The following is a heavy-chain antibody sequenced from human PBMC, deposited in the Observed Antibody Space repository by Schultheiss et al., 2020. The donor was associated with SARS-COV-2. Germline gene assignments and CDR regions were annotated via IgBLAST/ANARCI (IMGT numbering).Heavy chain of an antibody. V-gene: IGHV3-66*01. D-gene: IGHD6-13*01. CDR2: IYSGGST. CDR3: ARAPGSSWQGGWFDP. J-gene: IGHJ5*02. Sequence: GESLKISCAASGFTVSSNYMSWVRQAPGKGLEWVSVIYSGGSTYYADSVKGRFTISRDNSKNTLYLQMNSLRAEDTAVYYCARAPGSSWQGGWFDPWGQGTLVTVSS. CDR1: GFTVSSNY.